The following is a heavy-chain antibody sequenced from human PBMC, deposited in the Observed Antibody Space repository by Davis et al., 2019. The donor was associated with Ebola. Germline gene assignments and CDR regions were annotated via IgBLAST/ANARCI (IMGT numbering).Heavy chain of an antibody. CDR1: DASISSHY. D-gene: IGHD3-3*01. CDR3: AREGRSAWAFDY. Sequence: PSETLSLTCTVSDASISSHYWSWIRQPPGKGLEWIGNIYYSGSTNYSPSLKSRVTISVDTSKSQFSLKLSFVTAADTAVYFCAREGRSAWAFDYWGQGTLVTVSS. J-gene: IGHJ4*02. V-gene: IGHV4-59*11. CDR2: IYYSGST.